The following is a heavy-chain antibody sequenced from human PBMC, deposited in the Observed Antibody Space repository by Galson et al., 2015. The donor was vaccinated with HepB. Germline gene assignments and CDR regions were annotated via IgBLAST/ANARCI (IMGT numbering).Heavy chain of an antibody. J-gene: IGHJ4*02. CDR1: GGSISSGGYY. V-gene: IGHV4-31*03. D-gene: IGHD3-10*01. CDR2: IYYSGST. CDR3: ARDRRSGFDY. Sequence: CTVSGGSISSGGYYWSWIRQHPGKGLEWIGYIYYSGSTYYNPSLKSRVTISVDTSKNQFSLKLSSVTAADTAVYYCARDRRSGFDYWGQGALVTVSS.